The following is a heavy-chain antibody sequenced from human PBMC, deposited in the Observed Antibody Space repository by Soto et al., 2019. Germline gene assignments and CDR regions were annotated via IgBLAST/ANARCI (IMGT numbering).Heavy chain of an antibody. CDR3: ARGGNYDILTGYFPDNFDY. Sequence: PGGSLRLSCAASGFTFSSYSMNWVRQAPGKGLEWVSYISSSSSTIYYADSVKGRFTISRDNAKNSLYLQMNSLRDEDTAVYYCARGGNYDILTGYFPDNFDYWGQGTLVTVSS. V-gene: IGHV3-48*02. J-gene: IGHJ4*02. CDR2: ISSSSSTI. CDR1: GFTFSSYS. D-gene: IGHD3-9*01.